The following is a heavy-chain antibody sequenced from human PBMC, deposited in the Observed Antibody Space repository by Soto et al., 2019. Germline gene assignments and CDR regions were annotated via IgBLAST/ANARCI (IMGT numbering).Heavy chain of an antibody. J-gene: IGHJ4*02. V-gene: IGHV1-24*01. CDR1: GYTLTELS. CDR3: ATASGGPVYYFDY. D-gene: IGHD3-10*01. CDR2: FDPEDGET. Sequence: ASVKVSCKVSGYTLTELSMHWVRQAPGKGLEWMGGFDPEDGETICAQKFQGRVTMTEDTSTDTAYMELSSLRSEDTAVYYCATASGGPVYYFDYWGQGTLVTVSS.